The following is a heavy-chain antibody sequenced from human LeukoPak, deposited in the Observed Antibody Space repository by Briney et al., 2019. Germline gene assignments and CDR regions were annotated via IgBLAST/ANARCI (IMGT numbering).Heavy chain of an antibody. CDR2: IHYSGST. J-gene: IGHJ4*02. CDR3: ARLPFYCGGDCYSFDY. Sequence: SETLSLTCTVSGGSISDSYWSWIRQPPGKGLEWIAYIHYSGSTYYNPSLKSRVTISVDTSKNQFSLKLSSVTAADTAVYYCARLPFYCGGDCYSFDYWGQGTLVTVSS. V-gene: IGHV4-59*08. CDR1: GGSISDSY. D-gene: IGHD2-21*02.